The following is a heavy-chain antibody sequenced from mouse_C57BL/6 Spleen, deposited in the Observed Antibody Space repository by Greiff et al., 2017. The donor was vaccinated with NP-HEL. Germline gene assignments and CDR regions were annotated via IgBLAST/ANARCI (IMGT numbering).Heavy chain of an antibody. CDR2: ISSGGDYI. J-gene: IGHJ1*03. CDR1: GFTFSSYA. CDR3: TREGSSYWYFDV. V-gene: IGHV5-9-1*02. Sequence: DVMLVESGEGLVKPGGSLKLSCAASGFTFSSYAMSWVRQTPEKRLEWVAYISSGGDYIYYADTVKGRFTISRDNARNTLYLQMSSLKSEDTAMYYCTREGSSYWYFDVWGTVTTVTVSS. D-gene: IGHD1-1*01.